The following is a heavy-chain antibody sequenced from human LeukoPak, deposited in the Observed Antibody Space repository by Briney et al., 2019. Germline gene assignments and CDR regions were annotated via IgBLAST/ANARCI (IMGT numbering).Heavy chain of an antibody. Sequence: SETLSLTCHVYNGSFSGYYWSWIRQPPGKGLEGIGEINHYGNTNYNSSLKRRITISIDTSKRKFSLNLNSVTAADTAVYYCAMTSADYPDYFAPWGQGAL. CDR3: AMTSADYPDYFAP. CDR2: INHYGNT. V-gene: IGHV4-34*01. D-gene: IGHD4/OR15-4a*01. J-gene: IGHJ4*02. CDR1: NGSFSGYY.